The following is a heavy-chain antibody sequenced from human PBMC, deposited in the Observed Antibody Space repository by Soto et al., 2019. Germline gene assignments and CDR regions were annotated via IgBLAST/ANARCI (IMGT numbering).Heavy chain of an antibody. V-gene: IGHV1-2*02. CDR1: GYTFTGYY. CDR2: INPNSGGT. Sequence: ASVKVSCKASGYTFTGYYMHWVRQAPGQGLEWMGWINPNSGGTNYAQKFQGRVTMTRDTSISTAYMELSSLRSEDTAVYYCARECITIFGVVIPTRGWFDPWGQGTLVTVSS. J-gene: IGHJ5*02. CDR3: ARECITIFGVVIPTRGWFDP. D-gene: IGHD3-3*01.